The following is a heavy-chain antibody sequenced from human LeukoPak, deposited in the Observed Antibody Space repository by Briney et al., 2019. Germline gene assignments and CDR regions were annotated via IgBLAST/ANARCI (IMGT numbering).Heavy chain of an antibody. Sequence: GGSLRLSCAASGFTFSSYWMSWVRQAPGKGLEWVANIKQDGSEKYYVDSVKGRFTISRDNAKNSLYMQMNSLRAEDKAVYYCARDHDYYDSSGYFYYFDYWGQGTLVTVSS. CDR2: IKQDGSEK. J-gene: IGHJ4*02. D-gene: IGHD3-22*01. CDR3: ARDHDYYDSSGYFYYFDY. CDR1: GFTFSSYW. V-gene: IGHV3-7*01.